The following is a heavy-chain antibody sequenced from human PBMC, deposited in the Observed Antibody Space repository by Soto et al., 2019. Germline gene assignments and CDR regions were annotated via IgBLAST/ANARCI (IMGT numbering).Heavy chain of an antibody. V-gene: IGHV3-23*01. CDR2: ISGSGGST. CDR3: ARVGCSGGSCYSDRLEFDP. Sequence: GGSLRLSCAASGFTFSSYAMSWVRQAPGKGLEWVSAISGSGGSTYYADSVKGRFTISRDNSKNTLYLQMNSLRAEDTAVYYCARVGCSGGSCYSDRLEFDPWGQGTLVTVSS. J-gene: IGHJ5*02. D-gene: IGHD2-15*01. CDR1: GFTFSSYA.